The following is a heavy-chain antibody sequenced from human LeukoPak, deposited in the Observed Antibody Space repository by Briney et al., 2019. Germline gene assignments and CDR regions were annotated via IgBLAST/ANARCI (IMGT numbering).Heavy chain of an antibody. V-gene: IGHV4-61*09. Sequence: PSETLSLTCTVSGGSINSGSYYWSWIRQPAGKGLEWIGQIYSRGSTDYNPSLKRRVTISVDTSKNQFSLKLSSVTASDTAVYYCAREKIAYYDSSGRGWFDPWGQGTLVTVSS. J-gene: IGHJ5*02. CDR1: GGSINSGSYY. CDR3: AREKIAYYDSSGRGWFDP. CDR2: IYSRGST. D-gene: IGHD3-22*01.